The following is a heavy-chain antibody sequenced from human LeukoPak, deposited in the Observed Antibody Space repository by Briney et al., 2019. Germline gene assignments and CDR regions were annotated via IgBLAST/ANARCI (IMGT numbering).Heavy chain of an antibody. CDR1: GFTFSSYA. CDR2: IKQDGSEK. CDR3: ARGVTGILYYYYYYMDV. V-gene: IGHV3-7*01. Sequence: GGSLRLSCAASGFTFSSYAMHWVRQAPGKGLEWVANIKQDGSEKYYVDSVKGRFTISRDNAKNSLYLQMNSLRAEDTAVYYCARGVTGILYYYYYYMDVWGKGTTVTVSS. J-gene: IGHJ6*03. D-gene: IGHD1-14*01.